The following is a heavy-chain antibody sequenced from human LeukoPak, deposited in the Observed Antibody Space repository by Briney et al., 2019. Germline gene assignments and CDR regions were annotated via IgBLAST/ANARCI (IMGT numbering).Heavy chain of an antibody. CDR2: ISSRSSTI. CDR3: ARWGDYGDYMDY. CDR1: GFTFSSYS. V-gene: IGHV3-48*04. D-gene: IGHD4-17*01. Sequence: GGSLRLSCAASGFTFSSYSMNWVRQAPGKGLEWVSYISSRSSTIYYADSVKGRFTISRDNAKNSLYLQMNSLRAEDTAVYYCARWGDYGDYMDYWDQGTTVTVSS. J-gene: IGHJ6*03.